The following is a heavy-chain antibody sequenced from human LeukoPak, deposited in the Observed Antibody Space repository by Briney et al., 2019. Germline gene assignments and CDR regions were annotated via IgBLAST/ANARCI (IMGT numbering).Heavy chain of an antibody. Sequence: RGGSLRLSCAASGFTFSSYEMNWVRQAPGKGLEWVSYISSSGSTIYYADSVKGRFTISRDNAKNSLYLQMNSLRAEDTAVYYCARGLSGYGYFDYWGQGTLVTVSS. CDR1: GFTFSSYE. J-gene: IGHJ4*02. CDR3: ARGLSGYGYFDY. CDR2: ISSSGSTI. D-gene: IGHD5-12*01. V-gene: IGHV3-48*03.